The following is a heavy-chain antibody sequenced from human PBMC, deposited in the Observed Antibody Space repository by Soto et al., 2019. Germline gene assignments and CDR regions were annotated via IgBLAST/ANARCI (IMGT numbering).Heavy chain of an antibody. D-gene: IGHD3-3*01. CDR2: IYYSGST. CDR1: GCSISRGDYY. CDR3: ARDSGSSLVLEAVDI. V-gene: IGHV4-30-4*01. J-gene: IGHJ3*02. Sequence: QVQLQESGPGLVKPSQTLSLTCTVSGCSISRGDYYWSWIRHPPGKGLEWIGYIYYSGSTYYTPSLKSRVTRSVDTSKSQFSLKLSSVTAADPAVYYCARDSGSSLVLEAVDIWGQGTMVTVSS.